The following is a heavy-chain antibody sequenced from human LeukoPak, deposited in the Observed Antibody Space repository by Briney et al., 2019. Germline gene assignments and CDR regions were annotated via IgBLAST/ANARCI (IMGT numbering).Heavy chain of an antibody. Sequence: ASVKVSCKASGYTFTGYSMRWVRQAPGQGLEWMGWINPNIGGTNYAQKFQGRVTMTRDTSISTAYMDLSRLTSDDTAVYYCALLGTCTTTSCVSYDAFDFWGQGTMVTVSS. CDR3: ALLGTCTTTSCVSYDAFDF. V-gene: IGHV1-2*02. J-gene: IGHJ3*01. CDR2: INPNIGGT. D-gene: IGHD2-2*01. CDR1: GYTFTGYS.